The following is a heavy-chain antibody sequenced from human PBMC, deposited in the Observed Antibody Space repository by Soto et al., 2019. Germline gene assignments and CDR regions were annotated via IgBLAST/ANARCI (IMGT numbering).Heavy chain of an antibody. CDR2: ISNRGTYT. CDR3: ATNKGYSGYEGPDY. V-gene: IGHV3-11*03. Sequence: SGGGLVKPGGSLRLSCAASGFTFSDDYMSWIRQAPGKGLEWVSYISNRGTYTNYADSVKGRFTISRDNAKNSLYLQMNSLRAEDTAVYYCATNKGYSGYEGPDYWGQGTLVTVSS. J-gene: IGHJ4*02. CDR1: GFTFSDDY. D-gene: IGHD5-12*01.